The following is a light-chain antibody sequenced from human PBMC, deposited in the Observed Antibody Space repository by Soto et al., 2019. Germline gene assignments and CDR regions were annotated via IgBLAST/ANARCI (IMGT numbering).Light chain of an antibody. V-gene: IGLV1-44*01. CDR2: SND. CDR3: ASWDDSMNGHV. J-gene: IGLJ1*01. CDR1: SSNIASNT. Sequence: VLTQPPSASGTPGQRVTVSCSGSSSNIASNTVNWYQQLPGTAPKLLIYSNDQRPSGVPDRFSASKSGTSASLAISGLQSEDEADYYCASWDDSMNGHVFGTGTKVTVL.